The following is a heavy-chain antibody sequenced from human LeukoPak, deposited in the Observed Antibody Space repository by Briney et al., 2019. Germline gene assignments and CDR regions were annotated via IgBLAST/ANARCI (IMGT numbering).Heavy chain of an antibody. CDR3: ARDSCSGGSCYLDY. V-gene: IGHV1-18*01. D-gene: IGHD2-15*01. J-gene: IGHJ4*02. Sequence: VASVKVSCRASGYTFTSYGISWVRQAPGQGLEWMGWISAYNGNTNYAQKLQGRVTMTTDTSTSTAYMELRSLRSDDTAVYYCARDSCSGGSCYLDYWGQGTLVTVSS. CDR2: ISAYNGNT. CDR1: GYTFTSYG.